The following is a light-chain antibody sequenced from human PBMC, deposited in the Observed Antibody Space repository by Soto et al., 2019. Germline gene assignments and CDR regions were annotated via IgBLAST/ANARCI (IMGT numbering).Light chain of an antibody. J-gene: IGKJ2*01. CDR3: QQYGSSPYT. CDR1: QSVSSSY. Sequence: EIVLTQTPGTLSLSPGERATLSCRASQSVSSSYLAWYQQKPGQAPRLLIHGASSRATGIPDRFSGSGSGTDFTLTISRLEPEDIAVYYCQQYGSSPYTFGQGTKLEIK. V-gene: IGKV3-20*01. CDR2: GAS.